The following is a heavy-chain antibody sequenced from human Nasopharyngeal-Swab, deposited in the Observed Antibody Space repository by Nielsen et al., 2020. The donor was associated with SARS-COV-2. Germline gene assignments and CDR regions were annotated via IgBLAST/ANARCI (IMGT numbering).Heavy chain of an antibody. CDR1: GDAFSRFG. V-gene: IGHV1-69*01. Sequence: SVTVSCTASGDAFSRFGISWVRQAPGQGLEWMGGIIPAFGTPTYAQDSAQDLQGRVTISADESTSTAYMELSSLRSEDTAVYYCARGKGTSYYYYYGMDVWGQGTTVTVSS. CDR3: ARGKGTSYYYYYGMDV. D-gene: IGHD1/OR15-1a*01. CDR2: IIPAFGTP. J-gene: IGHJ6*02.